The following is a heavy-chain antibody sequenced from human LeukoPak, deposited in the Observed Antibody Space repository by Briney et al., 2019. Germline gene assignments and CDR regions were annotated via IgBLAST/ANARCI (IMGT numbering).Heavy chain of an antibody. V-gene: IGHV3-48*01. Sequence: GGSLRLSCAASGFTFNTYSMVWVRQAPGRGLEWISYISSSSDTIHYTDSVKGRFTISRDNAKNSLYLHMNSLRAEDTAVYYCARSIAANFDYWGQGTLVTVSS. CDR3: ARSIAANFDY. CDR2: ISSSSDTI. D-gene: IGHD6-6*01. J-gene: IGHJ4*02. CDR1: GFTFNTYS.